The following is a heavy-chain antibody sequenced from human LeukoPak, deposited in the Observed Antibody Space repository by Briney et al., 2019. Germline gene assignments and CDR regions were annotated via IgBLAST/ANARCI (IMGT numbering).Heavy chain of an antibody. J-gene: IGHJ5*02. V-gene: IGHV5-10-1*01. Sequence: GESLKISCKGSGYSFTSYWISWVRQMPGKGLEWMGRIDPSDSYTNYSPSLQGHVTISADKSISTAYLQWSSLKASDTAMYYCARHSYSSSWLGRFDWFDPWGQGTLVTVSS. CDR2: IDPSDSYT. D-gene: IGHD6-13*01. CDR3: ARHSYSSSWLGRFDWFDP. CDR1: GYSFTSYW.